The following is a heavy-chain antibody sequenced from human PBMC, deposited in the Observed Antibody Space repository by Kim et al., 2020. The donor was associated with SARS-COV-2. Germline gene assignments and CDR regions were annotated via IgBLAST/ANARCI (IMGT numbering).Heavy chain of an antibody. CDR1: GFTFSSYA. D-gene: IGHD3-3*01. Sequence: GGSLRLSCAASGFTFSSYAMSWVRQAPGKGLEWVSAISGSGGSTYYADSVKGRFTISRDNSKNTLYLQMNSLRAEDTAVYYCAKVVRARVFRITIFGVVIGAFDIWGQGTMVTVSS. CDR2: ISGSGGST. J-gene: IGHJ3*02. V-gene: IGHV3-23*01. CDR3: AKVVRARVFRITIFGVVIGAFDI.